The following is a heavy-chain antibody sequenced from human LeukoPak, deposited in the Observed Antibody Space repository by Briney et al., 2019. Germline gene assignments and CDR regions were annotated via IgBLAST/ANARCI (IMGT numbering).Heavy chain of an antibody. J-gene: IGHJ4*02. CDR2: IYHTGST. D-gene: IGHD6-19*01. CDR3: ARVDGRAVAGPLGLDY. Sequence: PSETLSLTCAVSGGSISSSNWWSWARQPPGKGLEWIGEIYHTGSTNSNPSLKSRVTISVDKSKNQFSLKLSSVTAADTAVYYCARVDGRAVAGPLGLDYWGQGTLVTVSS. V-gene: IGHV4-4*02. CDR1: GGSISSSNW.